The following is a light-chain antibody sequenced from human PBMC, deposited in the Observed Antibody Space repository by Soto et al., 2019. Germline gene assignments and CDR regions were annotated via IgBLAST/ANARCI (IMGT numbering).Light chain of an antibody. CDR3: QQYGTSPPIT. V-gene: IGKV3-20*01. J-gene: IGKJ2*01. CDR2: GAS. CDR1: QSVSSSY. Sequence: IVLKRSSRTLSLSSGERATLFCRASQSVSSSYLAWYQQKPGQAPRLLIYGASSRATGIPDRFSGSGSGTDFTPTITTQEPQDFAVYYCQQYGTSPPITF.